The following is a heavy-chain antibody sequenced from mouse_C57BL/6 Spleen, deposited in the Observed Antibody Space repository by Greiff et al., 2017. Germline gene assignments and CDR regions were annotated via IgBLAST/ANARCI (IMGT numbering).Heavy chain of an antibody. CDR3: AAYYSNLFAY. CDR2: INPNNGGT. J-gene: IGHJ3*01. D-gene: IGHD2-5*01. CDR1: GYTFTDYY. V-gene: IGHV1-18*01. Sequence: VQLKQPGPELVKPGASVKIPCKASGYTFTDYYMEWVKQSHGKSLEWIGDINPNNGGTNYNQKFKGKATLTVDKSSSAAYMGLRSLTSEDTAVYYCAAYYSNLFAYWGQGTLVTVSA.